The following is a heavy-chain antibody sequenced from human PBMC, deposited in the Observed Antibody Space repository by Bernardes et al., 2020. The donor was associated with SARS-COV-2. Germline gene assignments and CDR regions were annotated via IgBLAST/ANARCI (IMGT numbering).Heavy chain of an antibody. D-gene: IGHD3-10*01. V-gene: IGHV3-23*01. CDR2: ISGSGGST. CDR1: GFTFSSYA. J-gene: IGHJ6*02. Sequence: GGSLRLSCAASGFTFSSYAMSWVRQAPGKGLEWVSAISGSGGSTYYADSVKGRFTISRDNSKNTLYLQMNSLRAEDTAVYYCAKGFRGVSSSYYGMDVWGQGTTVTVAS. CDR3: AKGFRGVSSSYYGMDV.